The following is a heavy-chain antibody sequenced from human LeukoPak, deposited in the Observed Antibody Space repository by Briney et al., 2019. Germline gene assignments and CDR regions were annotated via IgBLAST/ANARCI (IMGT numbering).Heavy chain of an antibody. J-gene: IGHJ3*02. V-gene: IGHV4-31*03. CDR1: GGSLSSDEYY. D-gene: IGHD3-16*01. CDR3: ASTLGGSTDAFDI. CDR2: IYYSGST. Sequence: PSETLSLTRSVSGGSLSSDEYYWSWIRQHPGKGLEWIGYIYYSGSTYYNPSLKSRVTISVDTSKNQFSLKLSSVTAADTAVYYCASTLGGSTDAFDIWGQGTMVTVSS.